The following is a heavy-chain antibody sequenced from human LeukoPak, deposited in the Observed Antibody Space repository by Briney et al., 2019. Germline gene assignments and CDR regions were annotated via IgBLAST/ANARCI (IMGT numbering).Heavy chain of an antibody. CDR3: ARAGGSYSPLDY. D-gene: IGHD1-26*01. CDR1: GGSISGHY. Sequence: SETLSLTCNVSGGSISGHYWSWIRQPPGKGLEWIGYIYYSGTTSYKPSLRSRVTMSVDTSKNQFSLKLSSVTAADTAVYYCARAGGSYSPLDYWGQGTLVTVSS. J-gene: IGHJ4*02. CDR2: IYYSGTT. V-gene: IGHV4-59*08.